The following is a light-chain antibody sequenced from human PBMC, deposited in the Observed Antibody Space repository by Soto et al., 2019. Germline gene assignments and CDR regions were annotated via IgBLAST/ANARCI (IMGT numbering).Light chain of an antibody. CDR3: SSYTSNSPYV. CDR1: TSDVGGYEY. V-gene: IGLV2-14*01. CDR2: EVT. Sequence: QSVLTQPASGSGSPGQSITISCSGTTSDVGGYEYVSWYQQHPGKAPNLMIYEVTTRPSGVSNRFSGSKSGTTASLTISGLQDEDEADYYCSSYTSNSPYVFGSGTKVTVL. J-gene: IGLJ1*01.